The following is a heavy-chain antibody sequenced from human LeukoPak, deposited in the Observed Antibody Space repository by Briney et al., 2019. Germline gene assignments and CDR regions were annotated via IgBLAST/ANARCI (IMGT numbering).Heavy chain of an antibody. V-gene: IGHV3-21*01. D-gene: IGHD3-3*01. Sequence: GGSLRLSCVASGFTFTTYSLNWVRQAPGKGLEWVSSISSTSSYIYYADSVKGRFTLSRDNAKNSISLQMDSLRAEDTAVYYCTSRGDFWSGYWAMNVWGQGTTVIVSS. CDR3: TSRGDFWSGYWAMNV. CDR2: ISSTSSYI. J-gene: IGHJ6*02. CDR1: GFTFTTYS.